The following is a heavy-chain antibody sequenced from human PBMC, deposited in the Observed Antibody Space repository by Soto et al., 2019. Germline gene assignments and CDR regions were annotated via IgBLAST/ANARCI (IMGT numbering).Heavy chain of an antibody. V-gene: IGHV1-18*01. D-gene: IGHD6-13*01. CDR1: GYTFTNYG. CDR2: ISAYNGNT. J-gene: IGHJ4*02. Sequence: QVQLVQSGAEVKKPGASVKVSCKASGYTFTNYGISWVRQAPGQGLEWMGWISAYNGNTNYAQKLQGRVTVTTDTSTSTAYMELRSLGSDDTAVYYCARDRLGVAAAGYDYWGQGTLVTVSS. CDR3: ARDRLGVAAAGYDY.